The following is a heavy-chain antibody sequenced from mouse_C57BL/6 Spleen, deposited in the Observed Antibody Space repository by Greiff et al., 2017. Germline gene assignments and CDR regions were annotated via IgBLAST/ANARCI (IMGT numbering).Heavy chain of an antibody. V-gene: IGHV1-26*01. CDR3: ARGDWDAYFYY. CDR2: INPNNGGT. J-gene: IGHJ2*01. D-gene: IGHD4-1*01. Sequence: VQLQQSGPELVKPGASVKISCKASGYTFTDYYMNWVKQSHGKSLEWIGDINPNNGGTSYNQKFKGKATLTVDKSSSTAYMELRSLTSEDSAVYYCARGDWDAYFYYWGQGTTLTVSS. CDR1: GYTFTDYY.